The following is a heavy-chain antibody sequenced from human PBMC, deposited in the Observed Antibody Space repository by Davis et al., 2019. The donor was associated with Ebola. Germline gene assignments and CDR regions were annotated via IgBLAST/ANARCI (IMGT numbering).Heavy chain of an antibody. Sequence: PGGSLRLSCKGSGYSFTSYWIGWVRQMPGKGLEWMGIIYPGDSDTRYSPSFQGQVTISADKSISTAYLQWSSLKASDTAMYYCARSSAGTTENWFDPWGQGTLVTVSS. CDR1: GYSFTSYW. D-gene: IGHD1-7*01. CDR3: ARSSAGTTENWFDP. J-gene: IGHJ5*02. CDR2: IYPGDSDT. V-gene: IGHV5-51*01.